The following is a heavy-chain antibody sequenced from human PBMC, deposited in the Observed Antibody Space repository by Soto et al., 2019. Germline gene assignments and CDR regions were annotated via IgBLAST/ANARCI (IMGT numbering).Heavy chain of an antibody. CDR1: EFTFSSYA. Sequence: QVQLVESGGGVVHPERSLRLSCSASEFTFSSYAMHWVRQAPGKGLEWVAGISYDGGHKFYGDSVRGRFTISRYSSKTTVFLQMNSLRPEDTAAYYCARVKTDYSNPRGPFCFYGMDVWGQGTTVTVSS. J-gene: IGHJ6*02. V-gene: IGHV3-30-3*01. CDR2: ISYDGGHK. CDR3: ARVKTDYSNPRGPFCFYGMDV. D-gene: IGHD4-4*01.